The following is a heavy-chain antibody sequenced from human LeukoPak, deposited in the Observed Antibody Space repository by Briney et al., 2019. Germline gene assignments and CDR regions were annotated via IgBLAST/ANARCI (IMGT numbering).Heavy chain of an antibody. Sequence: GGSLRLSCAASGFTFGNFWMSWVRQAPGRGLQWVASMKGDGSHIYYVDSVKGRFTISRDNAKNSLYLQMNSLRAEDTAVYYCARLREIPVFGVVTKSTSYFDYWGQGTLVTVSS. CDR1: GFTFGNFW. J-gene: IGHJ4*02. V-gene: IGHV3-7*01. D-gene: IGHD3-3*01. CDR2: MKGDGSHI. CDR3: ARLREIPVFGVVTKSTSYFDY.